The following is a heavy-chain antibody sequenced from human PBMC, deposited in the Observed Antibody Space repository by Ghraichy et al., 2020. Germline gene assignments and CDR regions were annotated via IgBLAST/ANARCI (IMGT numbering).Heavy chain of an antibody. V-gene: IGHV3-73*01. Sequence: GGSLRLSCAASGFTFSGSAMHWVRQASGKGLEWVGRIRSKANSYATAYAASVKGRFTISRDDSKNTAYLQMNSLKTEDTAVYYCTVPVDTAMGSFDYWGQGTLVTVSS. CDR2: IRSKANSYAT. J-gene: IGHJ4*02. D-gene: IGHD5-18*01. CDR3: TVPVDTAMGSFDY. CDR1: GFTFSGSA.